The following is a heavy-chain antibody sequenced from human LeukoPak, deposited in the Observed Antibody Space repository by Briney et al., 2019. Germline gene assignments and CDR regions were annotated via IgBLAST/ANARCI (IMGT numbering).Heavy chain of an antibody. V-gene: IGHV3-23*01. CDR3: ARGTIFGVPYSCD. Sequence: GGSLRLSCAASQFIFNNYAMSWVRQAPGKGLEWVSAISGSGGSTYYADSVKGRFTISRDNSKNTLYLQMNSLRAEDTAVYYCARGTIFGVPYSCDWGQGTLVTVSS. J-gene: IGHJ4*02. CDR2: ISGSGGST. CDR1: QFIFNNYA. D-gene: IGHD3-3*01.